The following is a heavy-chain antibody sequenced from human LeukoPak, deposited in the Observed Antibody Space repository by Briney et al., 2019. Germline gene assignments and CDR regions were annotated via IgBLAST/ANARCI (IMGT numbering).Heavy chain of an antibody. V-gene: IGHV4-31*03. CDR1: GGSISSGGYS. J-gene: IGHJ5*02. D-gene: IGHD6-13*01. CDR2: IYYSGST. CDR3: ARRGGIAAAEA. Sequence: PSQTLSLTCTVSGGSISSGGYSWSWIRQHPGKGLEWIGYIYYSGSTSYNPSLKSRLTISVDTSKNQFSLKLSSVTAADTAVYYCARRGGIAAAEAWGQGTLVTVSS.